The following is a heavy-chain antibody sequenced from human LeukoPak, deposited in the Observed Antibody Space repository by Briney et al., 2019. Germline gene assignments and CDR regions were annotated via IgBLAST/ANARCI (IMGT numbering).Heavy chain of an antibody. Sequence: GGSLRLSCAASGFTFDDYAMHWVRQAPGKGLEWVSGISWNSDDIGYADSVKGRFTISRDNAKNSLYLQMNSLRPEDTALYCCTKDRIGKNHGDYDSIDYWGQGTLVTVSS. CDR2: ISWNSDDI. D-gene: IGHD4-17*01. J-gene: IGHJ4*02. CDR1: GFTFDDYA. V-gene: IGHV3-9*01. CDR3: TKDRIGKNHGDYDSIDY.